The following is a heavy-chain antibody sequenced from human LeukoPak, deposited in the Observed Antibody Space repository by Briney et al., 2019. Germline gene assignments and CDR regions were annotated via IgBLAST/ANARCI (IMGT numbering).Heavy chain of an antibody. J-gene: IGHJ4*02. Sequence: SETLSLTCAVSGGSISSGGYWGWVRQPPGKGLEWIGQIYISGSTNYNPSLDSRVTMSLDKSRNQLSLRLKSMTAADTAVYYCTRHGSYSHGFWGQGALVTVAS. D-gene: IGHD3-10*01. CDR2: IYISGST. CDR3: TRHGSYSHGF. CDR1: GGSISSGGY. V-gene: IGHV4-4*02.